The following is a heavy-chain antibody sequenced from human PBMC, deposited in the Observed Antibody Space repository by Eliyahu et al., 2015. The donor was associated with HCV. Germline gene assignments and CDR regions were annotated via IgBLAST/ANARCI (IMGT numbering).Heavy chain of an antibody. CDR3: AKNNPSGASTEGGYGMDV. J-gene: IGHJ6*02. V-gene: IGHV3-30*18. CDR2: ISYDGSNK. CDR1: GFTFSSYG. D-gene: IGHD2-15*01. Sequence: QVQLVESGGGVVQPGRSLRLSCAASGFTFSSYGMHWVRQAPGKGLEWVAVISYDGSNKYYADSVKGRFTISRDNSKNTLYLQMNSLRAEDTAVYYCAKNNPSGASTEGGYGMDVWGQGTTVTVSS.